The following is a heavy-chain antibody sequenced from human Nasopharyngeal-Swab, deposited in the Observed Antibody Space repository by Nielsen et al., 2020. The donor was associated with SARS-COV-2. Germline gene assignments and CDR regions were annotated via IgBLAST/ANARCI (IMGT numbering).Heavy chain of an antibody. V-gene: IGHV4-30-2*01. CDR3: ASLMITFGGVIVINEDGWFDP. CDR2: IYHSGST. J-gene: IGHJ5*02. Sequence: SETLSLTCAVSGGSISSGGYCWSWIRQPPGKGLEWIGYIYHSGSTYYNPSLKSPVTISVDTSKNQFSLKLSSVTAADTAVYYCASLMITFGGVIVINEDGWFDPWGQGTLVTVSS. D-gene: IGHD3-16*02. CDR1: GGSISSGGYC.